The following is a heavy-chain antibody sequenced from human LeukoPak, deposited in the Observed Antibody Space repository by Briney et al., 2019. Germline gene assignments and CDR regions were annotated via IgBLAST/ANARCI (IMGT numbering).Heavy chain of an antibody. CDR3: ASVYQWILRPLGAFDL. CDR2: MNPNSGNT. Sequence: GASVKVSCKASGYTFTSYDINWVRQATGQGLEWMGWMNPNSGNTGYAQKFQGRVTITRNTSISTAYMELSSLRAEDTDAEYCASVYQWILRPLGAFDLWPQGTMVTVSS. CDR1: GYTFTSYD. D-gene: IGHD6-19*01. J-gene: IGHJ3*01. V-gene: IGHV1-8*03.